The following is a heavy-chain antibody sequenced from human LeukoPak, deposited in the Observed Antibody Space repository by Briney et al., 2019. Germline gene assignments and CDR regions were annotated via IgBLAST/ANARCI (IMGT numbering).Heavy chain of an antibody. CDR1: GYGFTTYW. CDR2: IFPGDSDT. CDR3: ATSESQTKFDY. D-gene: IGHD1/OR15-1a*01. J-gene: IGHJ4*02. Sequence: GESLKISCKGSGYGFTTYWIGWVRQMPGKGLEWMGIIFPGDSDTIYSPSFQGQVTISADKSINTAYLQWSSLKASDTAMYFCATSESQTKFDYWGQGTQVIVSS. V-gene: IGHV5-51*01.